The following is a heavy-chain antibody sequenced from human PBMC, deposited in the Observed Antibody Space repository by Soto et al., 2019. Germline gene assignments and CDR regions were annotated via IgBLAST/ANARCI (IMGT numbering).Heavy chain of an antibody. CDR3: ARDRSMIVGVPGY. CDR1: GFTFNTYA. CDR2: ISYDGSNK. J-gene: IGHJ4*02. Sequence: GGSLRLSCAASGFTFNTYAMHWVRQAPGKGLEWVALISYDGSNKYYADSVKGRFTISRDNSKNTLYLQMNSLRADDTAIYYCARDRSMIVGVPGYWGQGTLVTVFS. V-gene: IGHV3-30-3*01. D-gene: IGHD3-22*01.